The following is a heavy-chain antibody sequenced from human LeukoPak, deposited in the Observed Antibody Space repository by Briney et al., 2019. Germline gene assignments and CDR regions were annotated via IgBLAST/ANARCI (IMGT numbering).Heavy chain of an antibody. CDR2: IYHSGST. J-gene: IGHJ6*03. Sequence: SETLSLTCTVSGYSISSGYYWGWIRQPPGKGLEWIGSIYHSGSTYYNPSLKSRITISVDTSKNQFSLKLSSVTAADTAVYYCARETSQKGAHYMDVWGKGTTITISS. V-gene: IGHV4-38-2*02. D-gene: IGHD3-16*01. CDR3: ARETSQKGAHYMDV. CDR1: GYSISSGYY.